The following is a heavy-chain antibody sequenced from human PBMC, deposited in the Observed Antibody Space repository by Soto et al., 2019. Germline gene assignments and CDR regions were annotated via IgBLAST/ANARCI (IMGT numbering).Heavy chain of an antibody. CDR2: IYPGDSDT. V-gene: IGHV5-51*01. J-gene: IGHJ3*02. CDR3: ARHFHKVAVSAAFDI. Sequence: GESLKISCKGSGYSFTSYWIDWVRQMPGKGLEWMGIIYPGDSDTRYSPSFQGQVTISADKSISTAYLQWSSLKASDTAMYYCARHFHKVAVSAAFDIWGQGTMVTVSS. CDR1: GYSFTSYW.